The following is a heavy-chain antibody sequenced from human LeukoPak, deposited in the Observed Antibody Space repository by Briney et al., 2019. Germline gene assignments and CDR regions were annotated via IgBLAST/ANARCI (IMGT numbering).Heavy chain of an antibody. D-gene: IGHD3-10*01. J-gene: IGHJ4*02. Sequence: SETLSLTCTVSGASISSSPYSSGWIRQPPGKGLDFIGSISYGGNTYYSASLKSRLTISVDTSKNQFSLKLSSVTAGDTAVYYCATRSGSSGTYYDFWGQGTLVTVSS. CDR1: GASISSSPYS. V-gene: IGHV4-39*01. CDR3: ATRSGSSGTYYDF. CDR2: ISYGGNT.